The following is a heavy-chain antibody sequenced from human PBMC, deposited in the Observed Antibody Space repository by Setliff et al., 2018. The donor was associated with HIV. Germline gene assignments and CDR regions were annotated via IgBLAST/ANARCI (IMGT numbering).Heavy chain of an antibody. CDR1: GGTFSSYA. V-gene: IGHV1-69*05. Sequence: GASVKVSCKTSGGTFSSYAISWVRQAPGQGLEWMGGIIPMFDAPNYAQKFQGRVTMTRDTSTDTVYMKLSSLRSEDTAMYYCALITTTFDIWGQGTMVTVSS. CDR2: IIPMFDAP. D-gene: IGHD2-8*01. CDR3: ALITTTFDI. J-gene: IGHJ3*02.